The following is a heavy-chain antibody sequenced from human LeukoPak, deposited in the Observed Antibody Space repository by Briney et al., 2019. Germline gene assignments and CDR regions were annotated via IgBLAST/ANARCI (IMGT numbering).Heavy chain of an antibody. D-gene: IGHD2-8*02. Sequence: PGGSLRLSCAASGFTFSSYAMHWVRQAPGKGLEWVAVISYDGSNKYYTDSVKGRFTISRDNSKNTLYLQMNSLRAEDTAVYYCAREGWVLGLDYWGQGTLVTVSS. V-gene: IGHV3-30-3*01. CDR2: ISYDGSNK. CDR1: GFTFSSYA. CDR3: AREGWVLGLDY. J-gene: IGHJ4*02.